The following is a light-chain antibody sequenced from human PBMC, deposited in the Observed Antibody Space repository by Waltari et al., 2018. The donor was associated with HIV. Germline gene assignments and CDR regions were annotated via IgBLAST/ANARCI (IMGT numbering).Light chain of an antibody. V-gene: IGKV1-9*01. CDR1: QAIGSN. J-gene: IGKJ3*01. CDR3: QHLNTYPLFA. Sequence: DIQLTQSPSFVSASVGDRVTITCRASQAIGSNLAWYRQSQGQGPRLLIFAASTLESGVPSRFSGTGSGTEFALTIKSLQPEDLATYYCQHLNTYPLFAFGPGTTVDIK. CDR2: AAS.